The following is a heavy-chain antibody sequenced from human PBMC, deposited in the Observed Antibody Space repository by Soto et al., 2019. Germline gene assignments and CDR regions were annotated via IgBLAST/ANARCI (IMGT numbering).Heavy chain of an antibody. CDR3: AKDLSYCNGGTCSQHDGSDA. V-gene: IGHV3-30*18. J-gene: IGHJ5*02. CDR1: GFTFSNYA. D-gene: IGHD2-15*01. CDR2: ISFDGINR. Sequence: QVQLVESGGGGVQPGGSLRLSCAASGFTFSNYAMHWVRQAPGKGLEWVAIISFDGINRFYRDSVKGRFTISRDNSKSTLYLEMSSLNIEDTAMYLCAKDLSYCNGGTCSQHDGSDAWGPGTLVTVSS.